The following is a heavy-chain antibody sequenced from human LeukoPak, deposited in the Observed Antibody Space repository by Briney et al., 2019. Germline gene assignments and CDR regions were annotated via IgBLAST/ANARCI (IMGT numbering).Heavy chain of an antibody. CDR3: ARARGPYGSGSYQYFDY. CDR1: GGSFSGYY. V-gene: IGHV4-34*01. Sequence: PSETLSLTCAVYGGSFSGYYWSWIRQPPGKGLEWIGEINHSGSTNYNPSLKSRVTISVDTSKNQFSLKLSSVTAADTAVYYYARARGPYGSGSYQYFDYWGQGTLVTVSS. CDR2: INHSGST. D-gene: IGHD3-10*01. J-gene: IGHJ4*02.